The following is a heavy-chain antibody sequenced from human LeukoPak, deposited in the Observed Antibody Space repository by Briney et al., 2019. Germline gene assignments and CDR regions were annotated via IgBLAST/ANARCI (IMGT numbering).Heavy chain of an antibody. CDR1: GGTFSSYA. J-gene: IGHJ6*03. V-gene: IGHV1-69*06. CDR3: ARGAAMVTGNYYYYMDV. D-gene: IGHD5-18*01. Sequence: ASVKVSCTASGGTFSSYAISWVRQAPGQGLEWMGGIIPIFGTANYAQKFQGRVTITADKSTSTAYLELSSLRSEDTAVYYCARGAAMVTGNYYYYMDVWGKGTTVT. CDR2: IIPIFGTA.